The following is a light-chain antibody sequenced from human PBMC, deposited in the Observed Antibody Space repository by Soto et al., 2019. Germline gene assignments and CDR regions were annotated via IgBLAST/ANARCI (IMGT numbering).Light chain of an antibody. V-gene: IGKV1-9*01. CDR1: QGINSH. CDR3: QRLNSYPLT. J-gene: IGKJ4*01. Sequence: IQLTQSPSSLSASVGDRSSITGMASQGINSHLAWYQQKPGKARELLIYAASTLQSGVPSRFSGSGSGTDFTLTISSLQPEDFATYYCQRLNSYPLTVGGGTQVEIK. CDR2: AAS.